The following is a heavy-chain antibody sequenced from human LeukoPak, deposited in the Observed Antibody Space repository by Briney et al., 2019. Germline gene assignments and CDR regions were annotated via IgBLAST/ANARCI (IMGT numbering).Heavy chain of an antibody. Sequence: GESLKISCKGSGYSFTSYWIGWVRQMPGKGLEWMGIIYPGDSDTRYSPSFQGQVTISADKSISTAYLQWSSLKASDTAMYYCARQVFLGIVVVPAAISLDAFDIWGQGTMVTVSS. CDR1: GYSFTSYW. J-gene: IGHJ3*02. CDR3: ARQVFLGIVVVPAAISLDAFDI. CDR2: IYPGDSDT. D-gene: IGHD2-2*02. V-gene: IGHV5-51*01.